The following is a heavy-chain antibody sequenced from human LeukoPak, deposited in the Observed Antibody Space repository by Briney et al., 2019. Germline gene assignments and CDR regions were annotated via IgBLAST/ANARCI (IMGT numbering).Heavy chain of an antibody. CDR3: AANSYFDY. CDR2: IKQDGSEK. CDR1: GFSFSNSW. J-gene: IGHJ4*02. V-gene: IGHV3-7*01. Sequence: GGSLRLSCAASGFSFSNSWMHWARQAPGKGLEWVANIKQDGSEKNYVDSVKGRFTISRDNAKNSLYLQMNSLRAEDTAVYYCAANSYFDYWGQGTLVTVSS. D-gene: IGHD4-23*01.